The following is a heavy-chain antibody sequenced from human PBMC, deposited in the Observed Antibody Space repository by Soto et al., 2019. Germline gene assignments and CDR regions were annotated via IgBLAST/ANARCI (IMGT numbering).Heavy chain of an antibody. Sequence: EVQLVETGGGLIQPGGSLRLSCAASGFTVSSNYMSWVRQAPGQGLEWVSVIYSGGSTYYADSVKGRFTISRDNSKNTLYLQMNSLRAEDTAVYYCARSASGIPVYYYGMDVWGQDTTVTVSS. V-gene: IGHV3-53*02. CDR1: GFTVSSNY. CDR3: ARSASGIPVYYYGMDV. CDR2: IYSGGST. J-gene: IGHJ6*02. D-gene: IGHD6-13*01.